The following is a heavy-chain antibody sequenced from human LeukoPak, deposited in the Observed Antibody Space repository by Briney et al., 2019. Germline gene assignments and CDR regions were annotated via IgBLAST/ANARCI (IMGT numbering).Heavy chain of an antibody. D-gene: IGHD6-19*01. CDR1: GFTFSSYA. Sequence: GGSLRLSCAASGFTFSSYAMHWVRQAPGKGLEWVAVISYDGSNKYYEDSVKGRFTISRDNSKNTLYLQMNSLRAEDTAVYYCAREIAVAEQDYFDYWGQGTLVTVSS. CDR2: ISYDGSNK. J-gene: IGHJ4*02. CDR3: AREIAVAEQDYFDY. V-gene: IGHV3-30-3*01.